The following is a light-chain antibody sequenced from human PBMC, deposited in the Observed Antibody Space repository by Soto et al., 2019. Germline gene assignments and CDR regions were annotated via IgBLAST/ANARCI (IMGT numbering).Light chain of an antibody. J-gene: IGKJ1*01. CDR3: IQTLQAPKGT. V-gene: IGKV2-28*01. Sequence: DIVMTQSPLSLPVTPGEPASISCRSSQSLLHSDGNNYLEWYLQKPGQSPPLLVYLGSRRSSGVPYRFSGSGSGKHFTLKISRVEADIVGVYYCIQTLQAPKGTCVQRTWVEIK. CDR1: QSLLHSDGNNY. CDR2: LGS.